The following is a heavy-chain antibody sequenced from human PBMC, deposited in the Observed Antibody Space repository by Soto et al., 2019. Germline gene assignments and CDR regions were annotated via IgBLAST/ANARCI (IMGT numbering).Heavy chain of an antibody. V-gene: IGHV4-34*01. D-gene: IGHD3-22*01. J-gene: IGHJ3*01. CDR1: GGSFSGYY. CDR2: INHSGST. CDR3: ARELYYYDSSGYYYRHVFEF. Sequence: SETLSLTCAVYGGSFSGYYWSWIRQPPGKGLEWIGEINHSGSTNYNPSLKSRVTISVDTSKNQFSLKLSSVTAADTAVYYCARELYYYDSSGYYYRHVFEFWGQGTLVIVSS.